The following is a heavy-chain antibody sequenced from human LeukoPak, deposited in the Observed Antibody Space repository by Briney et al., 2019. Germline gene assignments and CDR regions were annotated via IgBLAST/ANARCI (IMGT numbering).Heavy chain of an antibody. J-gene: IGHJ3*02. CDR3: ARDQYYYDSSGYTGDAFDI. Sequence: GGSLRLSCAASGFTFSSYAMHWVRQAPGKGLEWVAVISYDGSNKYYADSVKGRFTISRDNSKNTLYLQMNSLRAEDTAVYYCARDQYYYDSSGYTGDAFDIWGQGTMVTVSS. V-gene: IGHV3-30-3*01. D-gene: IGHD3-22*01. CDR2: ISYDGSNK. CDR1: GFTFSSYA.